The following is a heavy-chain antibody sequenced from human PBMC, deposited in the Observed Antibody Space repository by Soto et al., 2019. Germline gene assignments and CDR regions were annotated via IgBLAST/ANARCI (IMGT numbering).Heavy chain of an antibody. CDR2: MSGSGGST. V-gene: IGHV3-23*01. J-gene: IGHJ3*02. D-gene: IGHD4-17*01. Sequence: HPGGSLTLSCAASGFTFSSYAMSWVRQAPGEGLEWVSAMSGSGGSTYYADSVNGRFTISSHNSKHTLYLQMNILTADDTAVHYGAKADYGDYADTFDIWGKGTMVTVS. CDR3: AKADYGDYADTFDI. CDR1: GFTFSSYA.